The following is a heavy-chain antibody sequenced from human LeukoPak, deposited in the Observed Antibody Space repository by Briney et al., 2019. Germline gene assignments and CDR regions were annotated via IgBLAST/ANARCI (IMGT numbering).Heavy chain of an antibody. Sequence: PSETLSLTCAVYGGSFSGYYWSWIRQPPGKGLEWIGYIYYSGSTNYNPSLKSRVTISVDTSKNQFSLKLSSVTAADTAVYYCARVTYESSSFDYWGQGTLVTVSS. CDR1: GGSFSGYY. V-gene: IGHV4-59*01. CDR2: IYYSGST. J-gene: IGHJ4*02. CDR3: ARVTYESSSFDY. D-gene: IGHD5-12*01.